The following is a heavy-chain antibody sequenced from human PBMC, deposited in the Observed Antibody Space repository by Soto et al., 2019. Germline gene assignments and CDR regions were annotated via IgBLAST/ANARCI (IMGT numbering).Heavy chain of an antibody. CDR1: GFTFISYG. D-gene: IGHD3-16*01. J-gene: IGHJ4*02. CDR2: ISYDGSNK. Sequence: GGSLRLSCAASGFTFISYGMHWVRQAPGKGLEWVAVISYDGSNKYYADSVKGRFTISRDNSKNTLYLQMNSLRAEDTAVYYCVTGVSENALYHFDYWGQGTLVTVS. CDR3: VTGVSENALYHFDY. V-gene: IGHV3-30*03.